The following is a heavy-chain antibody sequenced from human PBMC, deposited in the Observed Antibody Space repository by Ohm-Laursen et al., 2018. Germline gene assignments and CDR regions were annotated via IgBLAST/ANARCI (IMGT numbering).Heavy chain of an antibody. Sequence: SLRLSCAASGFTFSDYYMSWIRQAPGKGLEWVSYISSSGSTIYYADSVKGRFTISRDNAKNSLYLQMNSLRAEDTAVYYCAKDKVIVVPTPSYYFDYWGQGTLVTVSS. V-gene: IGHV3-11*01. CDR1: GFTFSDYY. CDR2: ISSSGSTI. J-gene: IGHJ4*02. D-gene: IGHD2-2*01. CDR3: AKDKVIVVPTPSYYFDY.